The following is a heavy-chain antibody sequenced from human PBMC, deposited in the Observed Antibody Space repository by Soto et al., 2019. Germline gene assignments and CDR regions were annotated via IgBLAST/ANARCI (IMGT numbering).Heavy chain of an antibody. D-gene: IGHD3-22*01. Sequence: QVQLVQSGPEVTKPGSSVTVSCKASGGTFSRYAINWVRQAPGHGLEWMGGITPIFGKPNYAQKFQGRVKITADESTSTGYMEVRSLRSDDTAVYYCARDGALYDSSGYYFRYWGQGTLVAVSS. V-gene: IGHV1-69*01. J-gene: IGHJ4*02. CDR3: ARDGALYDSSGYYFRY. CDR1: GGTFSRYA. CDR2: ITPIFGKP.